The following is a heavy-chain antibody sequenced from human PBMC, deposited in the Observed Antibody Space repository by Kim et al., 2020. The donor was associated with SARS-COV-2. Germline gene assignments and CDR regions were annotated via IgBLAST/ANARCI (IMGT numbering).Heavy chain of an antibody. V-gene: IGHV4-4*07. Sequence: YNPTLKGRVPMSVDTSKNQFSLKLNSVTAADTAVYYCARDITATTTSVDYWGQGTLVTVSS. CDR3: ARDITATTTSVDY. D-gene: IGHD6-13*01. J-gene: IGHJ4*02.